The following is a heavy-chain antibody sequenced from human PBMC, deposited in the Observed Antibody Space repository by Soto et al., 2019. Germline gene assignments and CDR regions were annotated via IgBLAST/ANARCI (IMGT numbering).Heavy chain of an antibody. CDR3: ATKYYDFWSGYSDV. D-gene: IGHD3-3*01. V-gene: IGHV4-39*01. Sequence: SETLSLTCTVSGGSISSSSYYWGWIRQPPGKGLEWIGSIYYSGSTYYNPSLKSRVTIPVDTSKNQFSLKLSSVTAADTAVYYCATKYYDFWSGYSDVWGQGTTVTVSS. CDR1: GGSISSSSYY. J-gene: IGHJ6*02. CDR2: IYYSGST.